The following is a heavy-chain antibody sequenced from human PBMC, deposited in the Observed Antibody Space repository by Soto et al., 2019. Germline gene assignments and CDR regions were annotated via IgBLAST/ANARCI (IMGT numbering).Heavy chain of an antibody. V-gene: IGHV4-34*01. CDR2: INHSGST. J-gene: IGHJ6*02. D-gene: IGHD1-1*01. CDR3: ARTRNLDV. Sequence: QVQLQQWGAGLLKPSETLSLTCAVYGGSLSGYYGNWIRQSPGKGLEWIGEINHSGSTNYNPSLKSRVTISIDTSKIQFSLKLSSVAAAGTAVYYCARTRNLDVWGRGTTVIVSS. CDR1: GGSLSGYY.